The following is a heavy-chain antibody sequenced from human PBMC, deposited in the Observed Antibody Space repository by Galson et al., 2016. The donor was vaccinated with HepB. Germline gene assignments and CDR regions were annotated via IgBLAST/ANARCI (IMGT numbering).Heavy chain of an antibody. CDR3: ARSLGWYFDV. CDR2: VSHSSTYV. J-gene: IGHJ2*01. CDR1: GFTFDNYT. D-gene: IGHD6-6*01. Sequence: SLRLSCAASGFTFDNYTTNWLRQAPGKGLEWVSSVSHSSTYVYYADSVEGRFTIPRDNAKNSLYLEMNSLRVEDTAVFHCARSLGWYFDVWGRGTLVTVSS. V-gene: IGHV3-21*01.